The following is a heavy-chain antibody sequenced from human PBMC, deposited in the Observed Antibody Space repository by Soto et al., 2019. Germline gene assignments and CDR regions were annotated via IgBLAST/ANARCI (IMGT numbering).Heavy chain of an antibody. J-gene: IGHJ1*01. Sequence: DVYLVESGGGLVQPGGSLRLSCTASGFTLSSYSMNWVRQAPGKGPEWVSHISSNSDTVDYADSVKGRFTTSRDNARNSLSLQMNSLRAEDTAVYYCARVGLKFLLGGEFFQVWGQGTLVTVSS. V-gene: IGHV3-48*01. CDR3: ARVGLKFLLGGEFFQV. D-gene: IGHD3-16*01. CDR1: GFTLSSYS. CDR2: ISSNSDTV.